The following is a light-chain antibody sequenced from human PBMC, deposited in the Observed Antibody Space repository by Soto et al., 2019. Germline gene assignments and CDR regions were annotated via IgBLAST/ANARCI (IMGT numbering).Light chain of an antibody. CDR1: QSVSSSY. V-gene: IGKV3-20*01. CDR2: GAS. Sequence: EIVLTQSPGTLSLSPGERATLSCRASQSVSSSYLAWYQQKPGQAPRLLIYGASSRATGIPDRFSGRGSGTDFTPTISRLEPDDFAVYYCQQYGSSPYTFGQGTKLEIK. CDR3: QQYGSSPYT. J-gene: IGKJ2*01.